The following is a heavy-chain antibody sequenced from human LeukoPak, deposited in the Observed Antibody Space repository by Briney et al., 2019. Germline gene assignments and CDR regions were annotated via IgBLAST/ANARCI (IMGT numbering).Heavy chain of an antibody. CDR1: GFTFSSHW. V-gene: IGHV3-7*03. CDR2: INQDGSQK. CDR3: AREVYGDYESRGYFDY. D-gene: IGHD4-17*01. J-gene: IGHJ4*02. Sequence: PGGSLRLSCAGSGFTFSSHWIGWVRQAPGKGLEWVAHINQDGSQKYYVDPVEGRFAISRDNAKNSLYLQMNSLRAEDTAVYYCAREVYGDYESRGYFDYWGQGTLVTVSS.